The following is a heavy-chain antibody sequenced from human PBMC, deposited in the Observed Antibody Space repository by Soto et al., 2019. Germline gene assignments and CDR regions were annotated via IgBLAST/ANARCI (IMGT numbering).Heavy chain of an antibody. CDR2: IWYDGSNK. D-gene: IGHD2-2*01. Sequence: GGSLRLSCAASGFTFSSYGMHWVRQAPGKGLEWVAVIWYDGSNKYYADSVKGRFTISRDNSKNTLYLQMNSLRAEDTAVYYCARDIVLVPAADYYYYGMDVWGQGTTVTVSS. CDR1: GFTFSSYG. V-gene: IGHV3-33*01. CDR3: ARDIVLVPAADYYYYGMDV. J-gene: IGHJ6*02.